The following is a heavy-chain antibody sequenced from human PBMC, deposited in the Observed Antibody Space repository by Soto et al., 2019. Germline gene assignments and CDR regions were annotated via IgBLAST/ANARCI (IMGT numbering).Heavy chain of an antibody. CDR3: AREPYLPKDRNDF. J-gene: IGHJ4*01. V-gene: IGHV4-30-4*01. CDR1: GGSISSADFF. Sequence: PSETLSLTYTVSGGSISSADFFWTWLRHPPGKGLDWLGYIYYSGTTYYNPSLKGRLIISIDTYRNQFSLSLNAETAADTAVYFWAREPYLPKDRNDFWGHGAQVTVAS. CDR2: IYYSGTT. D-gene: IGHD3-10*01.